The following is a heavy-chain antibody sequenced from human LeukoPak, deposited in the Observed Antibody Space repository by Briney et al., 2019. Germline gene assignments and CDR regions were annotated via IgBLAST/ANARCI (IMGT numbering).Heavy chain of an antibody. J-gene: IGHJ5*02. Sequence: SETLSLTCTVSGASISSSTDYWGWIRQPPGKALEWIANIYYSGSTYYNPSLKSRVTISVDTSKNQFSLKLSSVTAADTAVYYCASRYCSGGSCYWFDPWGQGTLVTVSS. CDR1: GASISSSTDY. CDR3: ASRYCSGGSCYWFDP. D-gene: IGHD2-15*01. V-gene: IGHV4-39*01. CDR2: IYYSGST.